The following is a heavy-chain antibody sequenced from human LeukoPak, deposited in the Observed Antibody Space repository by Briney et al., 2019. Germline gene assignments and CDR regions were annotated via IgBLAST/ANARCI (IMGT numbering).Heavy chain of an antibody. V-gene: IGHV3-48*04. CDR3: AREIYSSSWSLDY. CDR1: GFTFSSYS. J-gene: IGHJ4*02. Sequence: GGSLRLSCAASGFTFSSYSMNWVRQTPGKGLEWVSYISSSNTIKKYADSVKGRFTISRDNAKSSLYLQMNSLRAEDTAVYYCAREIYSSSWSLDYWGQGTLVTVSS. CDR2: ISSSNTIK. D-gene: IGHD6-13*01.